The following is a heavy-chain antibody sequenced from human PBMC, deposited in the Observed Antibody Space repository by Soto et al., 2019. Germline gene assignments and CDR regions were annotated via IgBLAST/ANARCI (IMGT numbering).Heavy chain of an antibody. D-gene: IGHD6-13*01. CDR2: IYYSGGT. J-gene: IGHJ6*02. Sequence: SETLSLTCTVSGGSVSSGSYYWSWIRQPPGKGLEWIGYIYYSGGTNYNPSLKSRVTISVDTSKNQFSLKLSSVTAADTAVYYCARVLAGNYYYYGMDVWGQGTTVTVSS. CDR3: ARVLAGNYYYYGMDV. CDR1: GGSVSSGSYY. V-gene: IGHV4-61*01.